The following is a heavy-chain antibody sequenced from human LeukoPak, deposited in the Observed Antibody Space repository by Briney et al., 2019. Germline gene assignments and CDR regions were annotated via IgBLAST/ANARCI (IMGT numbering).Heavy chain of an antibody. J-gene: IGHJ4*02. CDR3: AREGADYDFWSGYTRYYFDY. CDR1: GFTFSSYG. CDR2: IWYDGSNK. V-gene: IGHV3-33*01. Sequence: GRSLRLSCAASGFTFSSYGMHWVRQAPGKGLEWVGVIWYDGSNKYYADSVKGRFTISRDNSKNTLYLQMNSLSAEDTAVYYCAREGADYDFWSGYTRYYFDYWGQGILVTVSS. D-gene: IGHD3-3*01.